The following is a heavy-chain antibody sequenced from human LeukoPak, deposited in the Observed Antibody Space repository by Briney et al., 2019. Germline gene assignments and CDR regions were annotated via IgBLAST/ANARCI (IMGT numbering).Heavy chain of an antibody. Sequence: GGSLRLCCVASGFTFSSYWMRWVRQTPGKGLEWVANIKQDGSEKYYVDSVKGRFTISRDNAKNSLYLQMNSLRAEDTAVYYCARVYSSGWWPIDYWGQGTLVTVSS. J-gene: IGHJ4*02. CDR3: ARVYSSGWWPIDY. V-gene: IGHV3-7*01. D-gene: IGHD6-19*01. CDR1: GFTFSSYW. CDR2: IKQDGSEK.